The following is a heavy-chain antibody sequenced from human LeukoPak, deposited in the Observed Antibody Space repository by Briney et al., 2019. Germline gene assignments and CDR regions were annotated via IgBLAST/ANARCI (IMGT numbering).Heavy chain of an antibody. Sequence: GASVKASCKASGYTFTGYYMHWVRQAPGQGLEWMGWINPNSGGTNYAQKFQGRVTMTRDTSISTVYMELSRLRSDDTAVYYCARTRSGWYVGFDCWGRGTLVAVSS. D-gene: IGHD6-19*01. CDR1: GYTFTGYY. J-gene: IGHJ4*02. V-gene: IGHV1-2*02. CDR2: INPNSGGT. CDR3: ARTRSGWYVGFDC.